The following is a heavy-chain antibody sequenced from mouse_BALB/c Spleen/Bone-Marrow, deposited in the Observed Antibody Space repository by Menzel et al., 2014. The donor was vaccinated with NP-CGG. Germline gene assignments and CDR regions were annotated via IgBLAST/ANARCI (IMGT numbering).Heavy chain of an antibody. CDR3: ARRNYGYDY. D-gene: IGHD2-2*01. J-gene: IGHJ2*01. CDR1: GYTFTSYW. CDR2: IYPGDGDT. Sequence: QVQLKESGAELARPGASVKLSCKASGYTFTSYWMQWVKRRPGQGLEWIGAIYPGDGDTRYTQKFKGRATLTADKSSSTAYMQLSSLASEDSAVYYCARRNYGYDYWGQGTTLTVSS. V-gene: IGHV1-87*01.